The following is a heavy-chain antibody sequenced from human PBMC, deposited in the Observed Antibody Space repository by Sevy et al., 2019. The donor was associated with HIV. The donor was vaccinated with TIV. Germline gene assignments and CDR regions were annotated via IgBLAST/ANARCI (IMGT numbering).Heavy chain of an antibody. J-gene: IGHJ4*02. Sequence: GGSLRLSCTTSGFTFGDFAMNWVRQAPGKGLEWVAFLKSKRLDGTQNHAGSVKGRFTISRDDSKGIAYLQMNDLKSEDTGVYYYTRWKGAQSIFDYWGQGALVTVSS. CDR2: LKSKRLDGTQ. V-gene: IGHV3-49*04. CDR3: TRWKGAQSIFDY. D-gene: IGHD1-1*01. CDR1: GFTFGDFA.